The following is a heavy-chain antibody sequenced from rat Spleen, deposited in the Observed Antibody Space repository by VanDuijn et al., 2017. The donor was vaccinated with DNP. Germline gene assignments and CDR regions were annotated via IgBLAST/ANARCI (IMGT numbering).Heavy chain of an antibody. J-gene: IGHJ4*01. CDR1: GFSLTTYN. CDR3: AREVFPFGMDA. CDR2: MWNGGGT. V-gene: IGHV2-1*01. Sequence: QVQLKESGPGLVQPSRTLSITCTVSGFSLTTYNVHWVRQPPGKGLEWMGAMWNGGGTDYNSAFKSRLTISRDTSKSQVFLKMNSLQTDDTAKYFCAREVFPFGMDAWGQGTSVTVSS. D-gene: IGHD3-8*01.